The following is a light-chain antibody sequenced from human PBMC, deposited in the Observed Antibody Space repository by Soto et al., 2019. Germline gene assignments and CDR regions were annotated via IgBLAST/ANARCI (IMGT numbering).Light chain of an antibody. V-gene: IGKV3-15*01. CDR2: DAY. J-gene: IGKJ4*01. CDR3: QQYKMWPLT. CDR1: QSVASK. Sequence: EIVMTQSPAPLSVSTGERATLSCRDSQSVASKFAWYQQRPGQAPRLLIYDAYTRATGIPARFSGSGSGTECTLTISSLQSEDFAVYYCQQYKMWPLTFGGGTKVEI.